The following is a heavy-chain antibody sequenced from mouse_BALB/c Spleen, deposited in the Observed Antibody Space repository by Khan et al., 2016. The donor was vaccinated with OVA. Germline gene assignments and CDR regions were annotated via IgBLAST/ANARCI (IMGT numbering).Heavy chain of an antibody. CDR1: GFTFGSYS. CDR2: ISSGGDYT. D-gene: IGHD4-1*01. V-gene: IGHV5-6*01. Sequence: EVELVESGGDLVKPGGSLKLSCAASGFTFGSYSMSWVRQTPDKRLEWVASISSGGDYTYYPDSVQGRFTISRDNAKNTLYLQMSDLKSEDTTMYYCADHLTGAFAYWGQGTLVTVSA. CDR3: ADHLTGAFAY. J-gene: IGHJ3*01.